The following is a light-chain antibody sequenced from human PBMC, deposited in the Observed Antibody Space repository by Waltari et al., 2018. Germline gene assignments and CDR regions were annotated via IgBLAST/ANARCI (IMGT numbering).Light chain of an antibody. Sequence: QSALTQPASVSGSPGQSIIISCAGTNNDVGAYNYVSWFQHHPGKAPKLIIHDVNKRPSGVSSRFSASKSDNTASLTISALQAEDEANYYCTSFRSGASWVFGGGTTLTVL. J-gene: IGLJ3*02. CDR3: TSFRSGASWV. CDR1: NNDVGAYNY. CDR2: DVN. V-gene: IGLV2-14*03.